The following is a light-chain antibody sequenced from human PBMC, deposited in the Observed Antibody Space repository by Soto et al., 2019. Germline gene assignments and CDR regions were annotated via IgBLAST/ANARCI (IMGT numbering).Light chain of an antibody. Sequence: QSVLTQPPSLSGAPGQRVTISCTGTSSNIGAGFDVHWYQLRPGTAPKLLIFANSRRPAGIPDRFSGSKSGTSASLAITGLQAEDEADYYCQSYDNSPSSYVFGTGTKVTVL. CDR3: QSYDNSPSSYV. CDR1: SSNIGAGFD. CDR2: ANS. J-gene: IGLJ1*01. V-gene: IGLV1-40*01.